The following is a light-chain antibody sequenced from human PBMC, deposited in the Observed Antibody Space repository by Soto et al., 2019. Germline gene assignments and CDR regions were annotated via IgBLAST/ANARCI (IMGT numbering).Light chain of an antibody. V-gene: IGKV1-39*01. CDR1: QTISTY. CDR2: AAS. J-gene: IGKJ2*01. CDR3: QQSHSIPYI. Sequence: DLQMTQSPSSLSASVGDRVTITCRASQTISTYLNWYQQKPGKAPKLLIYAASSLQSGVPSRFSGRGSGTDFPLPISSLQPEDFATYFCQQSHSIPYIFGQGTKLQLK.